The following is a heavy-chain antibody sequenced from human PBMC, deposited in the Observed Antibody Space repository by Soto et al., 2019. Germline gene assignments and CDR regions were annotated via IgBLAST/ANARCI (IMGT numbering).Heavy chain of an antibody. V-gene: IGHV1-2*02. CDR3: GRGRSGEIVVFY. J-gene: IGHJ4*02. D-gene: IGHD5-12*01. Sequence: QVQLLQSGAEVKKSGASVKVSCKASGYTFTGHYIHWVRQAPGQGPEWMGEIGPKSGDTKYAQKFQGRVTMTRDTSITTVYMEFSNLSPDDTAVYYCGRGRSGEIVVFYWGQGTLVTVYS. CDR2: IGPKSGDT. CDR1: GYTFTGHY.